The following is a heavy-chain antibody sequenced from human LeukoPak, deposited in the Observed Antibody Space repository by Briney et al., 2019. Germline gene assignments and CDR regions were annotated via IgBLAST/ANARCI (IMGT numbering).Heavy chain of an antibody. V-gene: IGHV3-15*01. CDR1: GFTFNNAW. CDR3: TTGITMVRGGIHLIAY. Sequence: GGAPRLSCAASGFTFNNAWMSWVRQAPGEGLEWVGRIKSKTDGGTTESAAPVKGRFTISRDDSQNTQYLQKHSLKTEHPAVYYCTTGITMVRGGIHLIAYWGQGTLVTVSS. D-gene: IGHD3-10*01. J-gene: IGHJ4*02. CDR2: IKSKTDGGTT.